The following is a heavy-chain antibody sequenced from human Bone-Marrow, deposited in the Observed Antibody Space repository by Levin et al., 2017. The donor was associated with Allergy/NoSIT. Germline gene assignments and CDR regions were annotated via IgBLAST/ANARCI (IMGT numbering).Heavy chain of an antibody. Sequence: GESLKISCGASGFNFSNYAMNWVRQAPGKGLEWVSGISNSGGVTDYADSVRGRFTISRDNSKNMVYLQLNNVRVDDTAVYYCATAVRRIPFDYWGQGTLVTVSS. CDR2: ISNSGGVT. J-gene: IGHJ4*02. CDR1: GFNFSNYA. V-gene: IGHV3-23*01. D-gene: IGHD2-21*01. CDR3: ATAVRRIPFDY.